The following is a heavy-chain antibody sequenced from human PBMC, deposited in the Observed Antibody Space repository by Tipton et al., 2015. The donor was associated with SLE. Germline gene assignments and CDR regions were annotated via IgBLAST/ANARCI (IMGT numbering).Heavy chain of an antibody. CDR3: ARDPLVRSPGAGGFFDL. D-gene: IGHD3-16*02. J-gene: IGHJ4*01. CDR1: GYSLCSGFY. V-gene: IGHV4-38-2*02. Sequence: TLSLTCTVSGYSLCSGFYWGWIRQPPGKGLEWIATVFHSGTTYYSPSLRSRLSVSIDTSKNQFSLKLTSVTAADTAVYYCARDPLVRSPGAGGFFDLWGHGTLVTVSS. CDR2: VFHSGTT.